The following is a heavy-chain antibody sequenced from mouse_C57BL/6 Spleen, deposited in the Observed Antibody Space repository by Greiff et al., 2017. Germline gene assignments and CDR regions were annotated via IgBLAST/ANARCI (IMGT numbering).Heavy chain of an antibody. V-gene: IGHV1-52*01. CDR2: IDPSDSET. CDR1: GYTFTSYW. CDR3: ARGAAYYSNFDYFDY. D-gene: IGHD2-5*01. J-gene: IGHJ2*01. Sequence: VQLQQPGAELVRPGSSVKLSCKASGYTFTSYWMHWVKQRPIQGLEWIGNIDPSDSETHYNQKFKDKATLTVDKSSSTAYIQLSSLTSDDSAVYYCARGAAYYSNFDYFDYGGQGTTRTVSS.